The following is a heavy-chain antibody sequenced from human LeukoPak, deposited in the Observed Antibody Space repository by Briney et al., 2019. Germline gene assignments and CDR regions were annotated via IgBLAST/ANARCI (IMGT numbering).Heavy chain of an antibody. CDR2: IYSSGST. D-gene: IGHD4-17*01. J-gene: IGHJ4*02. CDR3: ARAGGAPHGDYEFDF. Sequence: SETLSLTCTVSGGSINTYYWGWIRQPSGKGLEWIGNIYSSGSTNYNPSLKSRVTISVDTSKNQFSLKLTSVTAADTAIYYCARAGGAPHGDYEFDFWGQGILVTVSS. CDR1: GGSINTYY. V-gene: IGHV4-59*08.